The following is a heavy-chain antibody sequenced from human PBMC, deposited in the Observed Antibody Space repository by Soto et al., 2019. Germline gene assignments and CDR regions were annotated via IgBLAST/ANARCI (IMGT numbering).Heavy chain of an antibody. J-gene: IGHJ4*02. CDR1: GYTFIYFW. D-gene: IGHD3-10*01. Sequence: GESLKISCQASGYTFIYFWVAWVRQVPGKGLEWMGVIYPGASDIRYSPSFEGHVTISADKSTNTAYLQWSSLEAADTAIYYCARQGTLRGSEYAAFDFWGPGTLVTVSS. V-gene: IGHV5-51*01. CDR2: IYPGASDI. CDR3: ARQGTLRGSEYAAFDF.